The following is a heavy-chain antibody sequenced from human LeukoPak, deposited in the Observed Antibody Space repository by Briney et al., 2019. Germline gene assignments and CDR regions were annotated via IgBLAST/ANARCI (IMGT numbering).Heavy chain of an antibody. V-gene: IGHV3-21*01. CDR2: IRSRSSYI. CDR1: GFPFRSYS. CDR3: ARPRQGSGSYYYDAFDI. J-gene: IGHJ3*02. D-gene: IGHD3-10*01. Sequence: GGSLRLSCAASGFPFRSYSMNGVREAPGKGGEGFSSIRSRSSYIYYDDSVKGRFTISRDKAKNSVSMQMNRLSAEDTAVYYCARPRQGSGSYYYDAFDIWGPGTLVTVSS.